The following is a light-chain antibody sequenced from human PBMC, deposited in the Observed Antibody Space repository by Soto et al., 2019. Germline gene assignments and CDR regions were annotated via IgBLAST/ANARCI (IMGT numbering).Light chain of an antibody. V-gene: IGKV1-17*01. CDR2: AAS. Sequence: DIQTTQSPSSLSASIGDRVTITCRASQGVKSDLGWYQQKPGKAPKRLIYAASSLQSGVPSRFSGSGSATEFTLTISSLQPEDFATYYCLQYYTYPLTFGQGTKVEIK. CDR1: QGVKSD. J-gene: IGKJ1*01. CDR3: LQYYTYPLT.